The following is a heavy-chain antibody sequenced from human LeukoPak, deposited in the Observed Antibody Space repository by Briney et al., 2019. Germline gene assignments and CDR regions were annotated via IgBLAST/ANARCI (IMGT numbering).Heavy chain of an antibody. J-gene: IGHJ6*03. D-gene: IGHD6-6*01. CDR2: ISDDGRDT. CDR1: GFTFSTFP. CDR3: ARVGRVSIYPSYMDV. Sequence: GGSLRLSCEASGFTFSTFPMHWVRQTPDKRLEWVAVISDDGRDTYYADSVRGRFTISRDNSKNTLYLQMNSLSPEDTAVVYCARVGRVSIYPSYMDVWGKGTTVTVSS. V-gene: IGHV3-30*04.